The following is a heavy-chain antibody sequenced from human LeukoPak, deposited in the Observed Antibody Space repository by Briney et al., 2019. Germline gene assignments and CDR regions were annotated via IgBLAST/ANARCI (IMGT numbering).Heavy chain of an antibody. CDR1: GFTFSSYE. V-gene: IGHV3-48*03. J-gene: IGHJ4*02. CDR2: ISSSGSTI. D-gene: IGHD3-22*01. CDR3: ARVAHYDSSLLPDY. Sequence: GGSLRLSCAASGFTFSSYEMNWVRRAPGKGLEWVSYISSSGSTIYYADSVKGRFTISRDNAKNSLYLQMNSLRAEDTAVYYCARVAHYDSSLLPDYWGQGTLVTVSS.